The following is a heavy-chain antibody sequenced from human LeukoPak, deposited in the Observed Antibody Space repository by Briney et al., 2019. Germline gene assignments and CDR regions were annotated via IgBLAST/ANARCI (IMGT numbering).Heavy chain of an antibody. V-gene: IGHV4-4*09. D-gene: IGHD1-26*01. CDR1: GYSISNYY. J-gene: IGHJ4*02. CDR2: ISNSGST. Sequence: PSETLSLTCTVSGYSISNYYWSWIRQPPGKGLEWIGYISNSGSTNYNPSLKSRVTISVDMSKSQFSLKLSSVTAADTAVYYCARSKSGAPDYWGQGTLVTVSS. CDR3: ARSKSGAPDY.